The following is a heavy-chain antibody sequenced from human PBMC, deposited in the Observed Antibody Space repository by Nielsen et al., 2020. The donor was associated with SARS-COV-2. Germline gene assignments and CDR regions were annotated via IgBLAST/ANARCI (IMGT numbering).Heavy chain of an antibody. CDR2: IYYSGST. Sequence: SETLSLTCTVSGGSISSSSYYWGWIRQPPGKGLEWIGSIYYSGSTYYNPSLKSRVTISVDTSKNQFSLKLSSVTAADTAVYYCATLQTWIQLWSSPLDAFDIWGQGTMVTVSS. D-gene: IGHD5-18*01. CDR3: ATLQTWIQLWSSPLDAFDI. V-gene: IGHV4-39*01. CDR1: GGSISSSSYY. J-gene: IGHJ3*02.